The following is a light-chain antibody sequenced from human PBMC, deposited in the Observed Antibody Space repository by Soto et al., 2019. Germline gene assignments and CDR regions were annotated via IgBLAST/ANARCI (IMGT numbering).Light chain of an antibody. CDR1: QSLLHSDGKTY. V-gene: IGKV2-29*03. Sequence: LMTQTPLSLSIIPGQTASISFTSSQSLLHSDGKTYFYWYVQKAGQAPQPLIYEVSNRFSGVPERFSGSGSRTDFTLKISRVEADDVGIYYCMQAIDIPWTFGQGTKVDIK. CDR2: EVS. CDR3: MQAIDIPWT. J-gene: IGKJ1*01.